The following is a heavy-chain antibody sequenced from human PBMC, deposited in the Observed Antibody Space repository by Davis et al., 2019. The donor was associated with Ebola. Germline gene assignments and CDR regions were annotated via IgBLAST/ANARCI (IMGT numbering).Heavy chain of an antibody. CDR2: INPNDGRT. Sequence: AASVKVSCKASGYTFTNYYMHWVRQAPGQGLEWMGMINPNDGRTIYAQKFQGRVTIIADESTSTAYMELSSLRSEDTAVYYCATAGSYKMYGMDVWGQGTTVTVSS. CDR3: ATAGSYKMYGMDV. CDR1: GYTFTNYY. V-gene: IGHV1-46*01. D-gene: IGHD3-10*01. J-gene: IGHJ6*02.